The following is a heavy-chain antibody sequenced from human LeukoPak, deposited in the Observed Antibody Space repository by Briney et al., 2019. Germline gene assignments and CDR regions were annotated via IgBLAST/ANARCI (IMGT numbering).Heavy chain of an antibody. CDR3: ASSNGFDWSPEYYMDV. D-gene: IGHD3-9*01. V-gene: IGHV4-59*02. J-gene: IGHJ6*03. CDR2: IYPTGNT. Sequence: SETLSLTCTVPGASVSTYYWNWVRQPPGNGLEWIAYIYPTGNTKYNPSLESRVSISLDTSKNQFSLKLSSVTAADTAVYYCASSNGFDWSPEYYMDVWGKGTTVIVSS. CDR1: GASVSTYY.